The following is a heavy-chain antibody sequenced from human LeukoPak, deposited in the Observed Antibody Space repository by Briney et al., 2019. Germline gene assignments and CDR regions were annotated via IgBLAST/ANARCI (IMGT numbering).Heavy chain of an antibody. CDR2: INHSGSA. J-gene: IGHJ3*02. Sequence: SETLSLTCGVYGGSFSGDYWSWVRQPPGKGLEWIGEINHSGSASYDPSLKSRVTISVDTSKIQFSLKLSSVTATDTAVYYCARMRDNWNVCVFDIWGQGTMVTVSS. D-gene: IGHD1-1*01. CDR3: ARMRDNWNVCVFDI. CDR1: GGSFSGDY. V-gene: IGHV4-34*01.